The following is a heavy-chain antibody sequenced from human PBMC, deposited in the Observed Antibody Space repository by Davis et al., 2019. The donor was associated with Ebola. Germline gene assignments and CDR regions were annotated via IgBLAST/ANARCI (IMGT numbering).Heavy chain of an antibody. Sequence: MPSETLSLTCTVSGGAISSGGYYWSWIRQHPGKGLEWIGYIYYSGSTNYNPSLKSRVTISVDTSKNQFSLKLSSVTAADTAVYYCARTGWFGELVGYYYGMDVWGQGTTVTVSS. D-gene: IGHD3-10*01. CDR3: ARTGWFGELVGYYYGMDV. CDR2: IYYSGST. J-gene: IGHJ6*02. V-gene: IGHV4-61*08. CDR1: GGAISSGGYY.